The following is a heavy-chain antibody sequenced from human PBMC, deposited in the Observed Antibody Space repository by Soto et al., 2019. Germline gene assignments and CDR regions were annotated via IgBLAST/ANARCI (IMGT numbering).Heavy chain of an antibody. V-gene: IGHV1-69*13. D-gene: IGHD3-22*01. J-gene: IGHJ4*02. Sequence: SVKVSCKDCRGTFGSYASSWVRQAPGQGLEWMGGIIPIFGTANYAQKFQGRVTITADESTSTAYMELSSLRSEDTAVYYCARVSYDYDSSGYYYVGGAFDYWGQGSLVTVSS. CDR3: ARVSYDYDSSGYYYVGGAFDY. CDR2: IIPIFGTA. CDR1: RGTFGSYA.